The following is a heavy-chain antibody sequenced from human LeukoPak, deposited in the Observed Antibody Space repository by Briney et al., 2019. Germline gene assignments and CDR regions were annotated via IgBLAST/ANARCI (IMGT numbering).Heavy chain of an antibody. CDR1: GFTFSSYE. V-gene: IGHV3-48*03. D-gene: IGHD3-3*01. CDR3: ARKFMSGYYDY. Sequence: GGSLRLSCAASGFTFSSYEMNWVRQAPGKGLEWVSYISSSGSTIYYADSVKGRFTISRDNAKKSLYLQMDSLRAEDTAVYYCARKFMSGYYDYWGQGTLVTVSS. J-gene: IGHJ4*02. CDR2: ISSSGSTI.